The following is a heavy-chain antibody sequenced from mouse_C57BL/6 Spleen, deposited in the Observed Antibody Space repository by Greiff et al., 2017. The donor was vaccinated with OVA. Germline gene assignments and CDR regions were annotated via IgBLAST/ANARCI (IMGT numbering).Heavy chain of an antibody. J-gene: IGHJ2*01. Sequence: EVQVVESGGGLVKPGGSLKLSCAASGFTFSSYTMSWVRQTPEKRLEWVAPISGGGGNTYYPDSVKGRFTISRDNAKNTLYLQMSSLRSEDTALYYCARHGGYYSFDYWGQGTTLTVSS. D-gene: IGHD2-3*01. CDR2: ISGGGGNT. V-gene: IGHV5-9*01. CDR1: GFTFSSYT. CDR3: ARHGGYYSFDY.